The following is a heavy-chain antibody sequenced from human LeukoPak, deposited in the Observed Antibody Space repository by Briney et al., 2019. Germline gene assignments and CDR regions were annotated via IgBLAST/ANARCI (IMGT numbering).Heavy chain of an antibody. V-gene: IGHV3-48*03. CDR1: GFTFSSYE. Sequence: GGTLRLSCAASGFTFSSYEMNWVSQAPGKGLEWVSYISRSGSTIYYADSVKGRFTISRDNAKNSLYLQMHSLRAEDTAIYYCARSPGGLRGFLDYWGQGVLVTVSS. CDR3: ARSPGGLRGFLDY. CDR2: ISRSGSTI. D-gene: IGHD3-16*01. J-gene: IGHJ4*02.